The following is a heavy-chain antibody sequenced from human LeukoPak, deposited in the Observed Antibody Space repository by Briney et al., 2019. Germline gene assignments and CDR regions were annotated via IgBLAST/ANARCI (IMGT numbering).Heavy chain of an antibody. CDR1: GGSISSGSYY. V-gene: IGHV4-61*10. Sequence: SETLSLTCTVSGGSISSGSYYWSWIRQPAGKGLEWIGYIHYSGSTHYNPSLKSRVTISVDTSRNQFSLKLNSVTAADTAVYYCARAGYGDSDFDYWGQGTLVTVSS. J-gene: IGHJ4*02. CDR2: IHYSGST. D-gene: IGHD4-17*01. CDR3: ARAGYGDSDFDY.